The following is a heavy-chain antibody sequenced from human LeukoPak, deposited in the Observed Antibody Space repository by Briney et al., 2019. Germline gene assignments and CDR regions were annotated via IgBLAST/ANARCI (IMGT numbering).Heavy chain of an antibody. D-gene: IGHD3-22*01. CDR3: ARESYDSSGYYYGGGFDY. CDR2: IYSDAT. CDR1: GFTFSSYW. V-gene: IGHV3-74*01. Sequence: GGTLRLSCAASGFTFSSYWIHWVRQAPGKGLVWVSRIYSDATYYADSVKGRCTISRDNAKNTLYLQMTSLRAEDTAVYYCARESYDSSGYYYGGGFDYWGQGTLVTVSS. J-gene: IGHJ4*02.